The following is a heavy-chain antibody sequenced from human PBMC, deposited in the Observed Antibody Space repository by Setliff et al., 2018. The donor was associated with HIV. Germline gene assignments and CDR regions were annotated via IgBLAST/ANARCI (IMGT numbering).Heavy chain of an antibody. CDR2: INTKTGNP. D-gene: IGHD6-19*01. CDR3: ARGRKKTLAVSGTRYFDF. Sequence: ASVKVSCKASGYNVTVSAINWVRQAPGQALEWLGWINTKTGNPTYAQGLTGQFVFSLDTSISTAYLQISSLKAEDTAVYYCARGRKKTLAVSGTRYFDFWGQGTLVTVSS. V-gene: IGHV7-4-1*02. J-gene: IGHJ4*02. CDR1: GYNVTVSA.